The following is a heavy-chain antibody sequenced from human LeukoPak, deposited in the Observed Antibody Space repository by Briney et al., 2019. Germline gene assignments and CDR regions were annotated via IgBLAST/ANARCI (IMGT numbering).Heavy chain of an antibody. J-gene: IGHJ4*02. CDR3: ARDQYDTWSRRGNFDS. D-gene: IGHD3/OR15-3a*01. V-gene: IGHV3-7*03. Sequence: QTGGSLRLSCVASGFTFGKYWMSWVRQAPGKGLEWVANIELDGSGKNYVDSVKGRFTISRDNTKNSLYLQMNSLKAEDTAVFYCARDQYDTWSRRGNFDSWGQGTLVIVSS. CDR1: GFTFGKYW. CDR2: IELDGSGK.